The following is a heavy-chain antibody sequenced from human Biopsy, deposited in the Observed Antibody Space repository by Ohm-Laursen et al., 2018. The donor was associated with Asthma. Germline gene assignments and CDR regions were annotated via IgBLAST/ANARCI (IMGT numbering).Heavy chain of an antibody. V-gene: IGHV4-31*03. D-gene: IGHD3-22*01. CDR3: ARAQDDYDSRGYYRSFDY. CDR1: YGSITSGGYY. CDR2: IYYSGST. Sequence: TLSLTCTVSYGSITSGGYYWTWIRQHPGKGLEWIGFIYYSGSTYYNPSLKSRVSISIDTSKNQFSQKLSSVTAADIAVYYWARAQDDYDSRGYYRSFDYWGQGTLVTVSS. J-gene: IGHJ4*02.